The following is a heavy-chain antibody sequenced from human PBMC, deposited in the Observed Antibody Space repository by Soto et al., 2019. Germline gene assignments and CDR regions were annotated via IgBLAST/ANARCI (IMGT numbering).Heavy chain of an antibody. D-gene: IGHD2-15*01. CDR1: GGSISSSSYY. CDR3: TSSGENIDY. CDR2: IYYSGST. Sequence: PSETLSLTCTVSGGSISSSSYYWGWIRQPPGKGLEWIGSIYYSGSTYYNPSLKSRVTISVDTSKNQFSLKLSSVTAADTAVYYCTSSGENIDYWGQGTLVTVSS. J-gene: IGHJ4*02. V-gene: IGHV4-39*01.